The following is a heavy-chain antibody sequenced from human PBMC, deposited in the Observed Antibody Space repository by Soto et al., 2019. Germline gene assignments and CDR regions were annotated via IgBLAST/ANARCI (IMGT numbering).Heavy chain of an antibody. CDR2: ISYDGSNT. CDR3: APGFGEFEY. J-gene: IGHJ4*02. CDR1: GFTFSSYG. V-gene: IGHV3-30*03. D-gene: IGHD3-10*01. Sequence: QVQLVESGGGVVQPGRSLRLSCAASGFTFSSYGMHWVRQAPGKGLEWVAVISYDGSNTYYADSVKGRFTISRDNSKNTLYLQMNSLRAEDTAVYYCAPGFGEFEYWGQGALVTVSS.